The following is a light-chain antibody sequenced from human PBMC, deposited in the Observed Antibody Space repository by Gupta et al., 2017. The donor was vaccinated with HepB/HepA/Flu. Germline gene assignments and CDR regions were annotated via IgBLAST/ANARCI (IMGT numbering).Light chain of an antibody. CDR3: SYYNSREV. CDR2: DVT. J-gene: IGLJ3*02. CDR1: ASDIGEHGY. Sequence: QSALTPPASLSGSPRRSITLSCTGTASDIGEHGYVPWYQQPPDKAPKHIIYDVTNRPSGVSNRIDGSKSGNTASLTISGLQAEDEADYYCSYYNSREVFGGGTKLTV. V-gene: IGLV2-14*03.